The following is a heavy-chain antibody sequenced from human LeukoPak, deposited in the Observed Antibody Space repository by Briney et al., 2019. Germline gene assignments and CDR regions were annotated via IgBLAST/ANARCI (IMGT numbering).Heavy chain of an antibody. CDR1: GFTVSSNY. Sequence: GGSLRLSCAASGFTVSSNYMSWVRQAPGKGLEWVSSISSSSSYIYYADSVKGRFTISRDNAKNSLYLQMNSLRAEDTAVYYCVILVRDSSGYYEPADAFDIWGQGTMVTVSS. J-gene: IGHJ3*02. CDR2: ISSSSSYI. CDR3: VILVRDSSGYYEPADAFDI. D-gene: IGHD3-22*01. V-gene: IGHV3-21*01.